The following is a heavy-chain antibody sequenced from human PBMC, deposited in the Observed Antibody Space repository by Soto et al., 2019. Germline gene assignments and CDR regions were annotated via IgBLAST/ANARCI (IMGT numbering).Heavy chain of an antibody. CDR2: ISSSSSYT. CDR1: GFSFSDYY. D-gene: IGHD3-3*01. CDR3: ARGGYDLRIAFNV. J-gene: IGHJ3*01. V-gene: IGHV3-11*05. Sequence: QVHLVESGGGLVKPGGSLRLSCAASGFSFSDYYMNWIRQAPGKGLEWVSYISSSSSYTNYADSVKGRFTISRENAKNSLVLPMNSLRAEDTAVYYCARGGYDLRIAFNVWGQGTMVTVSS.